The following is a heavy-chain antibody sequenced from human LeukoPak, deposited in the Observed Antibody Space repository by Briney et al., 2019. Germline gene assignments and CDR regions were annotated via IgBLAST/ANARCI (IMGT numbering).Heavy chain of an antibody. D-gene: IGHD3-3*01. CDR2: INHDGSNT. CDR3: TTSRAFWSNSYGLDN. CDR1: GFTFSSYW. V-gene: IGHV3-74*01. Sequence: GGSLRLSCAASGFTFSSYWMHWVRQAPGKGLVWVSFINHDGSNTSYADSVKGRFTVSRDNAKNTMYLQVNSLRAEDTAVYYCTTSRAFWSNSYGLDNWGQGTLVTVSS. J-gene: IGHJ4*02.